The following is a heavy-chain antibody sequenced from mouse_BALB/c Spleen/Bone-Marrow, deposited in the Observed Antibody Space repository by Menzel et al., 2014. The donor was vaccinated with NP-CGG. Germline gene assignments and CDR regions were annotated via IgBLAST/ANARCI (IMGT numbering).Heavy chain of an antibody. V-gene: IGHV1S130*01. Sequence: VQLQQSGSVLVRPGASVKLSCKASGYTFXNSWIHWAKQRPGQGLEWIGEIHPNSGNANYNEKFKGKVTLTADISSSTAYVHLSSLTSEDSAVYYCARHHRYAYYFDYWGQGTTLTVSS. J-gene: IGHJ2*01. CDR1: GYTFXNSW. CDR2: IHPNSGNA. CDR3: ARHHRYAYYFDY. D-gene: IGHD2-14*01.